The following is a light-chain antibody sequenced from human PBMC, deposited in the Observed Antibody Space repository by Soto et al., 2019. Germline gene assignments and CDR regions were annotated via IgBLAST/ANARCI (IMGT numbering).Light chain of an antibody. CDR2: WAS. J-gene: IGKJ5*01. CDR3: HQYYSTPIT. V-gene: IGKV4-1*01. CDR1: QSLLYSSNNKNY. Sequence: ILMTQSPYALSVSLGERATINCKSSQSLLYSSNNKNYLAWYQQKSGQPPKLLIYWASTRDSGVPDRFSGSGSGTDFTLTIASLQAEDVAVYYCHQYYSTPITFGQGTRLEIK.